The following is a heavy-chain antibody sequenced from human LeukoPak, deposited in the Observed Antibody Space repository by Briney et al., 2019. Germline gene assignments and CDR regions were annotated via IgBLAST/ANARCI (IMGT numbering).Heavy chain of an antibody. CDR2: ISRSGNTV. J-gene: IGHJ4*02. V-gene: IGHV3-11*04. D-gene: IGHD6-19*01. CDR3: ARQTQSSGLEY. CDR1: GFTFSDYY. Sequence: GGSLRLSCAASGFTFSDYYMSWIRQAPGKGLEWLSYISRSGNTVYYADSVKGRFTISRDNAKSSLYLQMNSLRAEDTAVYYCARQTQSSGLEYWGQGTLVTVSS.